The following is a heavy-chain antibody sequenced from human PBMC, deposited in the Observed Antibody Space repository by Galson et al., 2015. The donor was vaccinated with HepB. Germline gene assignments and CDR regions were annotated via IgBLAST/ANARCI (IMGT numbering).Heavy chain of an antibody. CDR1: GFTFDDYA. D-gene: IGHD1-26*01. CDR2: ISWNSGSI. CDR3: AKDSGGSFEYYFDY. Sequence: SLRLSCAASGFTFDDYAMHWVRQAPGKGLEWVSGISWNSGSIGYADSVKGRFTISRDNAKNSLYLQMSSLRAEDTALYYCAKDSGGSFEYYFDYWGQGTLVTVSS. V-gene: IGHV3-9*01. J-gene: IGHJ4*02.